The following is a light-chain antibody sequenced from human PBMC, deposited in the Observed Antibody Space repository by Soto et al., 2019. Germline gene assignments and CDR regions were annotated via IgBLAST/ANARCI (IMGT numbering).Light chain of an antibody. CDR2: GAS. CDR3: QQYTNWPLP. Sequence: IVGSQSPANLSASAGARATLSCSAIQSVSSNLAWYQHQPGQAPRVLIYGASTRATGFPARFSGSGSGTEFTLTISSLQSEDFAVYYCQQYTNWPLPFGGRANVAIK. J-gene: IGKJ4*01. CDR1: QSVSSN. V-gene: IGKV3-15*01.